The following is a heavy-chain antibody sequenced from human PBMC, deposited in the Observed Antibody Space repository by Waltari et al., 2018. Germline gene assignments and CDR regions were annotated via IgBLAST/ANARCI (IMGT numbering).Heavy chain of an antibody. J-gene: IGHJ3*02. CDR1: GFTFSSYA. Sequence: EVQLLESGGGLVQPGGSLRLSCAASGFTFSSYAMSRVRQAPGKGLEWVSAISGSGGSTYYADSVKGRFTISRDNSKNTLYLQMNSLRAEDTAVYYCAKDLEMVVAFDIWGQGTMVTVSS. CDR2: ISGSGGST. V-gene: IGHV3-23*01. D-gene: IGHD2-8*01. CDR3: AKDLEMVVAFDI.